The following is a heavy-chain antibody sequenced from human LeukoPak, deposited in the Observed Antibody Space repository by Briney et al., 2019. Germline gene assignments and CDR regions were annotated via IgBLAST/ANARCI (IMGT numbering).Heavy chain of an antibody. CDR2: ISSSSSYI. Sequence: PGGSLRLSCAASGFTFSSYSMNWVRQAPGKGLEWVSSISSSSSYIYYADSAKGRFTISRDNAKNSLYLQTNSLRAEDTAVYYCARGGTYQPLLGYWGQGTLVTVSS. V-gene: IGHV3-21*01. J-gene: IGHJ4*02. D-gene: IGHD2-2*01. CDR3: ARGGTYQPLLGY. CDR1: GFTFSSYS.